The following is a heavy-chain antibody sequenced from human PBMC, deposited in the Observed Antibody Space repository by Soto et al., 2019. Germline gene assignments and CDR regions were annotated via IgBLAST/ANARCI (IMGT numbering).Heavy chain of an antibody. Sequence: EVQLLESGGDLIQPGGSLRLSCAASGFTFNIYAMTWVRQAPGKGLEWVSAIIRYGGFTYYADSVEGRFTISRDNSKKTLYLQMNSLRAEDTAIYYCAKDSYVDHYSRGYLFDNWGQGTLVTVSS. CDR2: IIRYGGFT. D-gene: IGHD3-22*01. CDR1: GFTFNIYA. J-gene: IGHJ4*02. V-gene: IGHV3-23*01. CDR3: AKDSYVDHYSRGYLFDN.